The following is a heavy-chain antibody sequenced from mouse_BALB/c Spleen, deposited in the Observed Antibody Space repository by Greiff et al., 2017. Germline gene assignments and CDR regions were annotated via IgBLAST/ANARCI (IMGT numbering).Heavy chain of an antibody. J-gene: IGHJ1*01. Sequence: EVQLVESGAELVKPGASVKLSCTASGFNIKDTYMHWVKQRPEQGLEWIGRIDPANGNTKYDPKFQGKATITADTSSNTAYMQLSSLTSEDSAVYYCARGHWYFDVWGAGTTVTVSS. CDR3: ARGHWYFDV. CDR1: GFNIKDTY. V-gene: IGHV14-3*02. CDR2: IDPANGNT.